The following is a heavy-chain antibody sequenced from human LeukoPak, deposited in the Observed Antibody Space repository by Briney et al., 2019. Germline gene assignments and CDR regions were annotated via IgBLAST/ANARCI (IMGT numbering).Heavy chain of an antibody. J-gene: IGHJ5*02. V-gene: IGHV1-8*01. CDR1: GNTLTTYD. CDR3: AIWEPAPNAFDP. Sequence: ASVKVSCKASGNTLTTYDFNWVRQASGQGLEWMGWMNPKSGDSGYAESFQGRISLDINRSTDTAYMELTSLRFEDTAVYYCAIWEPAPNAFDPWGQGTLVTVSS. CDR2: MNPKSGDS. D-gene: IGHD1-14*01.